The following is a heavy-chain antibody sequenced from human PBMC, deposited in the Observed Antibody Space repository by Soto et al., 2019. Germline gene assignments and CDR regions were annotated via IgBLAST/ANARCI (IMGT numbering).Heavy chain of an antibody. CDR3: ARDRSTYGGGGTGEVKENWFDP. CDR2: AYYSGST. J-gene: IGHJ5*02. Sequence: ETLSLTCTVSGGSISHYYWSWIRQSPGKGLEWIGYAYYSGSTDYNPSLKSRVTMSVDTSKNQVSLKLNSVTTADTAVYYCARDRSTYGGGGTGEVKENWFDPWGPGTLVTVSS. D-gene: IGHD2-8*01. CDR1: GGSISHYY. V-gene: IGHV4-59*01.